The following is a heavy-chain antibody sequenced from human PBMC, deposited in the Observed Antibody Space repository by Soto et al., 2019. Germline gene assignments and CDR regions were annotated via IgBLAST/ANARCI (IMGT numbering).Heavy chain of an antibody. V-gene: IGHV4-30-4*01. Sequence: PSETLSLTCTVSGVSINRGDYYWTWIRQSPRKGLEWLGYIYFSGTTWYNPSLKSRLDISVDTSKNQFSLKLSSVTAEDTAVYYCVRYCSSTSCIYYYESGDFDYWGQGTLVTVSS. CDR1: GVSINRGDYY. CDR2: IYFSGTT. CDR3: VRYCSSTSCIYYYESGDFDY. J-gene: IGHJ4*02. D-gene: IGHD2-2*01.